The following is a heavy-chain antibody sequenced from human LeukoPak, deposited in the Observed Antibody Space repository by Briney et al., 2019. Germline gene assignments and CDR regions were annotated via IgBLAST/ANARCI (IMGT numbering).Heavy chain of an antibody. J-gene: IGHJ4*02. D-gene: IGHD6-19*01. CDR2: IYSGGAT. V-gene: IGHV3-66*01. Sequence: GGSLRLSCAASGLSVSSNYMTWVRQAPGKGLEWVSVIYSGGATYYADSLKGRFTISRDNSKNTLYLQMNSLRAEDTALYYCAKETGYSSGWYRNLDYWGQGTLVTVSS. CDR3: AKETGYSSGWYRNLDY. CDR1: GLSVSSNY.